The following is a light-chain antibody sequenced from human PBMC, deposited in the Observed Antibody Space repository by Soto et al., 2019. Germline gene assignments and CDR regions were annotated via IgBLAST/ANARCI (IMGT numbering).Light chain of an antibody. V-gene: IGLV2-8*01. CDR2: EAN. J-gene: IGLJ1*01. CDR3: SSHTGSNTYV. CDR1: SSDVGAYNY. Sequence: QSALTQPPSASGSPGQSVTISCTGTSSDVGAYNYVSWYQQHPGKAPKLIIYEANKRPSGVPDRFSGSKSGNTASLTVSGLQAEDEADYYCSSHTGSNTYVFGAGTKVTVL.